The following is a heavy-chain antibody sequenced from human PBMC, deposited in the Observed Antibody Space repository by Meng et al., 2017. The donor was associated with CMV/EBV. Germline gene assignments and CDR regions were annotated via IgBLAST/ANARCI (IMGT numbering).Heavy chain of an antibody. CDR3: ARDSRRWVTKYYFDY. CDR2: IYYSGSN. Sequence: LNLQETVPWLVKTPKRTSLTCPVSCGSLSSSSYFWGWIRQPPGEGLGWIVRIYYSGSNYYNPSLKSRVTISVDKSKNQFSLQLSSVTAADTAVYYCARDSRRWVTKYYFDYWGQGTLVTVSS. D-gene: IGHD4-17*01. CDR1: CGSLSSSSYF. J-gene: IGHJ4*02. V-gene: IGHV4-39*07.